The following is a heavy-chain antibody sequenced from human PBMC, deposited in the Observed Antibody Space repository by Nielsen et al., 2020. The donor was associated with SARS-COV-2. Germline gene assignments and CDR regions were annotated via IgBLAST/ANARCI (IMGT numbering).Heavy chain of an antibody. CDR2: IYHSGST. D-gene: IGHD6-13*01. J-gene: IGHJ4*02. CDR1: GGSISSGGYS. CDR3: ARGGIAAADDYFDY. Sequence: SETLSLTCAVSGGSISSGGYSWSWIRQPPGKGLEWIGYIYHSGSTYYNPSLKSRVTISVDRSKNQFSLKLSSVTAADTAVYYCARGGIAAADDYFDYWGQGTLVTVSS. V-gene: IGHV4-30-2*01.